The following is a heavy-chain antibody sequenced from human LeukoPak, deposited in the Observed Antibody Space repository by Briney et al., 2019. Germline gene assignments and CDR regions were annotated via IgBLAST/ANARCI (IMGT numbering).Heavy chain of an antibody. CDR2: ISAYNGNT. CDR3: ARDPATSLRLGELSPLDY. V-gene: IGHV1-18*01. J-gene: IGHJ4*02. D-gene: IGHD3-16*02. Sequence: ASVKVSCKASGGTFSSYAISWVRQAPGQGLEWMGWISAYNGNTNYAQKLQGRVTMTTDTSTSTAYMELRSLRSDDTAVYYCARDPATSLRLGELSPLDYWGQGTLVTVSS. CDR1: GGTFSSYA.